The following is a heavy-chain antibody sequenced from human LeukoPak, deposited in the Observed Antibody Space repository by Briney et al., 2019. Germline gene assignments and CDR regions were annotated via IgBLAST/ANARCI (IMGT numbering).Heavy chain of an antibody. CDR2: IDSGGST. V-gene: IGHV3-53*01. D-gene: IGHD3-10*01. J-gene: IGHJ4*02. CDR3: ARDGSGSYKPD. Sequence: GGSLRLSCAASGFTVSTSYMSWVRQAPGKGLEWVSVIDSGGSTNYADSVKGRFTISRDNSKNTLYFQMNSLRAEDTAVYYCARDGSGSYKPDWGQGTLVTVSS. CDR1: GFTVSTSY.